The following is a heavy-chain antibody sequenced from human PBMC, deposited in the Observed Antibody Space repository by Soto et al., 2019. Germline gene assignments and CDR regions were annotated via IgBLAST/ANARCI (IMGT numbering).Heavy chain of an antibody. V-gene: IGHV4-59*01. D-gene: IGHD3-3*01. CDR3: ARGSGGGYDFWSGRGYYYMDV. J-gene: IGHJ6*03. CDR2: IYYSGST. Sequence: QVQLQESGPGLVKPSETLSLTCTVSGGSISSYYWSWIRQPPGKGLEWIGYIYYSGSTNYNPSLKGRVTISVDTSKYQFSLKLSSVTAADTAVYYCARGSGGGYDFWSGRGYYYMDVWGKGTTVTVSS. CDR1: GGSISSYY.